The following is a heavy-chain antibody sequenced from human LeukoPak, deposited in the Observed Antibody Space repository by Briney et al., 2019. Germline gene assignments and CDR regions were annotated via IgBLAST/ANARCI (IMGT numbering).Heavy chain of an antibody. CDR1: GGTFSSYG. CDR2: IIPILGTA. V-gene: IGHV1-69*13. CDR3: ATYSGSYYYWYFDL. J-gene: IGHJ2*01. D-gene: IGHD1-26*01. Sequence: SVKVSCKASGGTFSSYGISWVRQAPGQGPEWMGGIIPILGTAKYAQKFQGRVTITADESTSTAYMELSSLRSEDTAGYYCATYSGSYYYWYFDLWGRGTLVSVSS.